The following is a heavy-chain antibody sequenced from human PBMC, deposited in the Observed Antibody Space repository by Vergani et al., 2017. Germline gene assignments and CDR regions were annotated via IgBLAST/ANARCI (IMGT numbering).Heavy chain of an antibody. CDR3: ARDRQYSGYDPDAFDI. V-gene: IGHV1-46*01. CDR1: GYTLTSYY. D-gene: IGHD5-12*01. Sequence: QVQLVQSGAEVKKPGASVKVSCKASGYTLTSYYMHWVRQAPGQGLEWMGIINPSGGSTSYAQKCQGRVTMTRDTSTSTVYMELSSLRSEDTAVYYCARDRQYSGYDPDAFDIWGQGTMVTVSS. CDR2: INPSGGST. J-gene: IGHJ3*02.